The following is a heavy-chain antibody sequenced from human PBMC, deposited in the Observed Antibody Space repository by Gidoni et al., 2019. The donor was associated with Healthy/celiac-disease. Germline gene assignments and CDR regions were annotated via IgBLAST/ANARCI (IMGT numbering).Heavy chain of an antibody. J-gene: IGHJ4*02. V-gene: IGHV3-30-3*01. CDR2: ISYDGSNK. CDR1: GFTFSSYA. CDR3: ARDEQWLDFAYFDY. D-gene: IGHD6-19*01. Sequence: QVQPVESGGGVVQPGRSLRLYSAASGFTFSSYAMHWVRQAPGKGLEWVAVISYDGSNKYYADSVKGRFTISRDNSKNTLYLQMNSLRAEDTAVYYCARDEQWLDFAYFDYWGQGTLVTVSS.